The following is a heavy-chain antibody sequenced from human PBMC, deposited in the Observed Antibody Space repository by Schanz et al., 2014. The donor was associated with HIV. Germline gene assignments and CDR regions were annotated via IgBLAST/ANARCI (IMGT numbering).Heavy chain of an antibody. J-gene: IGHJ6*02. CDR3: ARMEQLIIGYYYGMDV. V-gene: IGHV3-30*03. CDR2: ISNDGSNK. D-gene: IGHD3-16*01. CDR1: GFTFSSYG. Sequence: QVQLVESGGGVVQPGRSLRLSCAASGFTFSSYGMHWVRQAPGKGLEWVTVISNDGSNKYYTDSVKGRFTISRDNSKNTVYLQMNSLRPEDTAVYYCARMEQLIIGYYYGMDVWGQGTTVTVSS.